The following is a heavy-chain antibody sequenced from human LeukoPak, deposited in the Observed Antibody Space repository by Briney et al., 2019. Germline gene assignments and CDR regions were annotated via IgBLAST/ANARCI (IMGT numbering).Heavy chain of an antibody. J-gene: IGHJ5*02. V-gene: IGHV3-23*01. CDR1: GFTFSSYA. CDR3: AKLPIVVVVAATWWFDP. Sequence: GGSLRLSCAASGFTFSSYAMSWVRQAPGKGLEWVSGISGSGGSTYYAGSVKGRFTSSRNNSKNTLYLQMTSLRAEDTAVYYCAKLPIVVVVAATWWFDPWGQGTLVTVSS. D-gene: IGHD2-15*01. CDR2: ISGSGGST.